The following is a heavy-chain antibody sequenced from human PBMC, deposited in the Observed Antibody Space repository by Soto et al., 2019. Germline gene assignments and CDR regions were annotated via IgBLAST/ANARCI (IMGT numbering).Heavy chain of an antibody. CDR2: IYWDADE. CDR3: AHRARGYSSHFDF. D-gene: IGHD5-18*01. Sequence: QITLKESGPTLVKPTQTLTLTCPFSGFSLTTRGVGVGWIRQPPGKALEWLALIYWDADEGYSPSLKSRLTITKDTSKTRVVLTMPSMDPVDTATYCCAHRARGYSSHFDFWGQGTLVTVSS. CDR1: GFSLTTRGVG. V-gene: IGHV2-5*02. J-gene: IGHJ4*02.